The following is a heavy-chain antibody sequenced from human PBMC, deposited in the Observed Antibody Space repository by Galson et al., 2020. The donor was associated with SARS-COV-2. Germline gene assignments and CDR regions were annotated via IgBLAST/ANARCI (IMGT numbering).Heavy chain of an antibody. CDR3: ARVRYYDSSCFDY. CDR2: IYYSGST. D-gene: IGHD3-22*01. V-gene: IGHV4-59*13. CDR1: GGSISSYY. Sequence: SETLSLTCTVSGGSISSYYWSWIRQPPGKGLEWIGYIYYSGSTNYNPSLKSRVTISVDTSKNQFSLKLSSVTAADTAVYYCARVRYYDSSCFDYWGQGTLVTVSS. J-gene: IGHJ4*02.